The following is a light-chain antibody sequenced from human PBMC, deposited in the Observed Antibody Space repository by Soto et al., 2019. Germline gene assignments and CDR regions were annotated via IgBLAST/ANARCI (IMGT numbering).Light chain of an antibody. CDR2: DAF. Sequence: EIVLPQSPATLSLSPGERATLSCRASQSIGNYLAWYQQKSGQPPRLLIFDAFNRASDIPARFSGSGSGTDFTLTITSLEPEDSAVYYCQQRNFWPLTFGGGTKVDIK. CDR1: QSIGNY. J-gene: IGKJ4*01. CDR3: QQRNFWPLT. V-gene: IGKV3-11*01.